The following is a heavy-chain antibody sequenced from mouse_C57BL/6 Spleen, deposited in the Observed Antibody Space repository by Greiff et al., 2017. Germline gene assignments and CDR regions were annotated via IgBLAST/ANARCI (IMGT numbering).Heavy chain of an antibody. CDR1: GFNIKDDY. Sequence: VQLKQSGAELVRPGASVKLSCTASGFNIKDDYMHWVKQRPEQGLEWIGWIDPENGDTEYASKFQGKATITADTSSNTAYLQLSSLTSEDTAVYYCTKVSTMVTHWYFDVWGKGTTVTVSS. CDR3: TKVSTMVTHWYFDV. J-gene: IGHJ1*03. D-gene: IGHD2-1*01. V-gene: IGHV14-4*01. CDR2: IDPENGDT.